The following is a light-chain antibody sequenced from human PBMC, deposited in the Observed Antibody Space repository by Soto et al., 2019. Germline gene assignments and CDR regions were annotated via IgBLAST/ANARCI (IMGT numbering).Light chain of an antibody. CDR3: QQYYTTLS. CDR1: QSVLYNSDNKNY. Sequence: DIVMTQSPDSLAVSLGERATINCKSSQSVLYNSDNKNYLAWYQQKPGQPPKLLIYWASTRDSGVPDRFSGSGSGADFTLTISSLQAEVVAVYYCQQYYTTLSFGGGTKVEIK. J-gene: IGKJ4*01. V-gene: IGKV4-1*01. CDR2: WAS.